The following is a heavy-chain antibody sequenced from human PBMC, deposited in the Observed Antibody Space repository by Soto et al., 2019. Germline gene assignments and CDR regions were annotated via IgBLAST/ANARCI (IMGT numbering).Heavy chain of an antibody. D-gene: IGHD3-3*01. CDR3: ARARMNYDFWSGYDY. CDR2: ISSNGGST. Sequence: PGGPLRLSCAASGFTFSSYSMNWVRQAPGKGLEYVSAISSNGGSTYYANSVKGRFTISRDNSKNTLYLQMGSLRAEDMAVYYCARARMNYDFWSGYDYWGQGTLVTVSS. J-gene: IGHJ4*02. V-gene: IGHV3-64*01. CDR1: GFTFSSYS.